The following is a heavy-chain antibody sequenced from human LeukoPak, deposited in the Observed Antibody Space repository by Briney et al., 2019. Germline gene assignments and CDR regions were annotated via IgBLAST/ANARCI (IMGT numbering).Heavy chain of an antibody. Sequence: GGSLRLSCAVSGFIFSDHYMDWVRQAPGKGLEWVARSRSRSNSYSTDYAASGKGRVIISRDESKKSLYLQMSALKTEDTAVYYCVLAPSPYRWGPGTLVTVSS. CDR3: VLAPSPYR. CDR1: GFIFSDHY. CDR2: SRSRSNSYST. J-gene: IGHJ2*01. V-gene: IGHV3-72*01.